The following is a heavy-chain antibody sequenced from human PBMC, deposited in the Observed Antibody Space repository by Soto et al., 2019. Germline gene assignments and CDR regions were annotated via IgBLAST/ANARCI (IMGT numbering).Heavy chain of an antibody. Sequence: ASVNFSCKAAGYTFTSYAMHWVRQAPGQMLECMVWINAGNGDTKYXXKFQGRVXXTGDAGGSTGXVELSXLRSEDTAVYYCARDPGYSYGNTCGQGPLVTXS. V-gene: IGHV1-3*01. CDR2: INAGNGDT. CDR3: ARDPGYSYGNT. CDR1: GYTFTSYA. J-gene: IGHJ5*02. D-gene: IGHD5-18*01.